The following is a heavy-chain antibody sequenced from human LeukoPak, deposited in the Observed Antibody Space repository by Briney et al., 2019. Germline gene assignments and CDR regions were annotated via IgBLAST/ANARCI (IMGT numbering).Heavy chain of an antibody. CDR3: ASSGSGSGSYYVFDY. V-gene: IGHV1-46*01. J-gene: IGHJ4*02. CDR2: INPSGGST. D-gene: IGHD3-10*01. Sequence: ASVKVSCKASGYTFTSYYMHWVRQAPGQGLEWMGIINPSGGSTSYAQKFQGRVTMTRDMSTSTVYMELSRLRSDDTAVYYCASSGSGSGSYYVFDYWGQGTLVTVSS. CDR1: GYTFTSYY.